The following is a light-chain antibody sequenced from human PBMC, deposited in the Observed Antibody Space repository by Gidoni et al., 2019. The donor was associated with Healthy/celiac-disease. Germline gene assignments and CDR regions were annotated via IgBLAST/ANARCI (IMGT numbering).Light chain of an antibody. CDR1: QGISSY. CDR3: QQLNSYPST. CDR2: AAS. J-gene: IGKJ5*01. V-gene: IGKV1-9*01. Sequence: DIQLTQSPSFLSASVGDRVTITCRASQGISSYLAWYQQKPGKAPKLLIYAASTLQSGDPSRFSCSGSGTEFTLTISSLQPEDFATYYCQQLNSYPSTFGQGTRLEIK.